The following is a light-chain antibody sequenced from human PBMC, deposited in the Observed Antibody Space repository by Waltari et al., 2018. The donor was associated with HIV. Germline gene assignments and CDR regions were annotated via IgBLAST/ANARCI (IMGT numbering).Light chain of an antibody. CDR3: MQSLHLLYT. V-gene: IGKV2D-29*02. J-gene: IGKJ2*01. CDR1: QSLKHTDGKTY. Sequence: DIVMTQTPPSLSVTPGQPASFSCNSSQSLKHTDGKTYLYWYVQRPGQSPQVLIYEVSNRYAVVPDRCSGSGSGTHFTLKIARVEADDVGSYYCMQSLHLLYTFGQGTKLQIK. CDR2: EVS.